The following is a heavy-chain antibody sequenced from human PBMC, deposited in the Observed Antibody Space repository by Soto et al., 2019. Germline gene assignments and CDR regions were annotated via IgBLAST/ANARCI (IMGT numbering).Heavy chain of an antibody. J-gene: IGHJ4*02. CDR3: ARDQAP. V-gene: IGHV4-31*03. CDR2: IYNSGTT. Sequence: PSETLSLTCTVSGCSITRGGYYWSWIRQHPGKGLEWIGYIYNSGTTYYNPSLKSRVTISVDTSKNQFSLKLTSVTAADTAVYYCARDQAPWGQGTLVTVSS. CDR1: GCSITRGGYY.